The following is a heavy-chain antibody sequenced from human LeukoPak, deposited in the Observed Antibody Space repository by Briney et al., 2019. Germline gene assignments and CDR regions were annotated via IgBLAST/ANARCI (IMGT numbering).Heavy chain of an antibody. Sequence: GGSLRLSCAASGFIFSSYAMHWVRQAPGKGLEGVALISYDGSNKYYADSVKGRFTISRDNSKNTLCLQMNSLRAEDTAVYYCARTYYYDSSGYSNPGGYWGQGTLVTVSS. V-gene: IGHV3-30-3*01. CDR1: GFIFSSYA. J-gene: IGHJ4*02. D-gene: IGHD3-22*01. CDR3: ARTYYYDSSGYSNPGGY. CDR2: ISYDGSNK.